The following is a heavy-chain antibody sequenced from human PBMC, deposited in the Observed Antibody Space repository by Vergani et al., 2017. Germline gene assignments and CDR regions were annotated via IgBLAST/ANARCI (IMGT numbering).Heavy chain of an antibody. V-gene: IGHV4-34*01. CDR2: VNHGGST. CDR3: ASIARAPTRRNPPPDY. Sequence: QVQLQEWDAGLLKTSETLSLTCGVSGGSFSDYYWSWIRQAPGMGLEWIGEVNHGGSTNYNPSLKSRVSISVDTSKNQFSLQLTSVTAADSALYFYASIARAPTRRNPPPDYWGQGILVTVSS. D-gene: IGHD3-16*02. CDR1: GGSFSDYY. J-gene: IGHJ4*02.